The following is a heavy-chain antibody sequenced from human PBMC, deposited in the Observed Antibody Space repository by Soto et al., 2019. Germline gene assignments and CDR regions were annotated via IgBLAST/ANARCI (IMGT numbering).Heavy chain of an antibody. D-gene: IGHD2-15*01. V-gene: IGHV6-1*01. J-gene: IGHJ3*02. Sequence: TRAPTSSTAEHRIPCENNTSYCIIEHPLIGREWLGRTYYRSKWYNDYAESVKGRITVNPDTSKNQFSLQLNSVTPEDTAVYYCARKVVGNTFDIWGQGTMVTVSS. CDR1: EHRIPCENNT. CDR2: TYYRSKWYN. CDR3: ARKVVGNTFDI.